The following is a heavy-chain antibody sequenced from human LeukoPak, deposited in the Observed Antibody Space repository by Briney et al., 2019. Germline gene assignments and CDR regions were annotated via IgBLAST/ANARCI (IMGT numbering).Heavy chain of an antibody. V-gene: IGHV4-39*07. CDR2: IHHSGNA. CDR1: GGSISSGNYH. Sequence: PSETLSLTCTVSGGSISSGNYHWAWIRQPPGKGLECIGSIHHSGNAYYNSSLESRVTISVDMSKNQFSLQLRSVTAADTAVYYGRRVRQGSQSDSWGQGTPVSASS. J-gene: IGHJ4*02. CDR3: RRVRQGSQSDS.